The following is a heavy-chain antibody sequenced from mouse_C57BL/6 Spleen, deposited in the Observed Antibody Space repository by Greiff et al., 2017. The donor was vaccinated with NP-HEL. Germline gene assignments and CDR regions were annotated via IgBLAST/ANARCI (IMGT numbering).Heavy chain of an antibody. D-gene: IGHD1-1*01. CDR1: GFTFSDYG. J-gene: IGHJ3*01. CDR2: ISSGSSTI. CDR3: ARGGYYYGSSYAPFAY. V-gene: IGHV5-17*01. Sequence: EVMLVESGGGLVKPGGSLKLSCAASGFTFSDYGMHWVRQAPEKGLEWVAYISSGSSTIYYADTVKGRFTISRDNAKNTLFLQMTSLRSEDTAMYYCARGGYYYGSSYAPFAYWGQGTLVTVSA.